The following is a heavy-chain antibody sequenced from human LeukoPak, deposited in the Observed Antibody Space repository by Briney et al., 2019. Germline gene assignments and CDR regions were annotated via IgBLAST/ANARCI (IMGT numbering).Heavy chain of an antibody. CDR3: ARGESSGHDAFDI. J-gene: IGHJ3*02. D-gene: IGHD6-19*01. CDR1: GFTFRKYW. Sequence: QTGGSLRLSCTASGFTFRKYWLHWVRQAPGKGLVWVSRINPDDGSTSYADSVKGRFTISRDSAKNTLYLQMNSLRAEDTAVYYCARGESSGHDAFDIWGQGTMVTVSS. CDR2: INPDDGST. V-gene: IGHV3-74*01.